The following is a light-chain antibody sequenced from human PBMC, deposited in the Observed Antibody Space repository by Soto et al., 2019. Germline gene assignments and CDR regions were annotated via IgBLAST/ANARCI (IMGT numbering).Light chain of an antibody. V-gene: IGKV3-20*01. Sequence: EIVLTQSPGTLFLSPGERATPSCRASRSFSSSYLAWYQHKVGQAPRLLIYAASTRATGIPDRFSGSGSATDFTLTISRLEPEDSAVYYCHHYYSSPPYTFGQGTKLEIK. CDR1: RSFSSSY. CDR3: HHYYSSPPYT. CDR2: AAS. J-gene: IGKJ2*01.